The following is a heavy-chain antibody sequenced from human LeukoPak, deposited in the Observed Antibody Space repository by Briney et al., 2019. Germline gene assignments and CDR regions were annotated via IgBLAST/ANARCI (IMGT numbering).Heavy chain of an antibody. CDR2: IYTSGSK. CDR3: ARSYCSSTSCYYYYGMDV. D-gene: IGHD2-2*01. V-gene: IGHV4-59*10. Sequence: PSETLSLTCTVYGGSISSYYWSWVRQPAGKGMEWIGRIYTSGSKNYNTSLKSRVTMSVHTSKHQFSLKLSSVTAADTAVYYCARSYCSSTSCYYYYGMDVWGQGTTVTVSS. CDR1: GGSISSYY. J-gene: IGHJ6*02.